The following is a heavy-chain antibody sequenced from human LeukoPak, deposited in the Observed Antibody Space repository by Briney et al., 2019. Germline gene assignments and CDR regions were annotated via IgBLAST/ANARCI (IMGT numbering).Heavy chain of an antibody. CDR3: ARGSDYFDY. J-gene: IGHJ4*02. CDR1: GFTFSSYA. Sequence: PGGSLRLSCAASGFTFSSYAMHWVRQAPGKGLEWVVVISYDGSNKYYADSVKGRFTISRDNSKNTLYLQMNSLRAEDTAVYYCARGSDYFDYWGQGTLVTVSS. V-gene: IGHV3-30*04. CDR2: ISYDGSNK.